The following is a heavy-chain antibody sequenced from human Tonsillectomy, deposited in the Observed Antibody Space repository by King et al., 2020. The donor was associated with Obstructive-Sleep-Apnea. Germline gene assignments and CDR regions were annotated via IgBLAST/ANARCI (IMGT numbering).Heavy chain of an antibody. J-gene: IGHJ3*02. CDR1: GFTFTDFS. CDR3: ARDLPSYGSSGYERFGGFDI. V-gene: IGHV3-21*01. D-gene: IGHD3-22*01. CDR2: ISSRSSYI. Sequence: VQLVESGGGLVKPGGSLRLSCAASGFTFTDFSMNWVRQAPGKGLEWVSSISSRSSYIYYSDSVKGRFTISRDNAKNSLFLQMNSLRAEDTAVYYCARDLPSYGSSGYERFGGFDIWGQGTMVSVSS.